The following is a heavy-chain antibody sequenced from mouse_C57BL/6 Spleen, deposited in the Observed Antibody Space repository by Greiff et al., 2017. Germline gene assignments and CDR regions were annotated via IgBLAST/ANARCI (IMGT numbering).Heavy chain of an antibody. CDR3: AKYGYDAFYAMDY. CDR2: IYPGGGYT. Sequence: VQLQQSGAELVRPGTSVKMSCKASGYTFTNYWIGWAKQRPGHGLEWIGDIYPGGGYTNYNEKFKGKATLTADKSSSTAYMQFSSLTSEDSAIYYCAKYGYDAFYAMDYWGQGTSVTVSS. V-gene: IGHV1-63*01. D-gene: IGHD2-2*01. CDR1: GYTFTNYW. J-gene: IGHJ4*01.